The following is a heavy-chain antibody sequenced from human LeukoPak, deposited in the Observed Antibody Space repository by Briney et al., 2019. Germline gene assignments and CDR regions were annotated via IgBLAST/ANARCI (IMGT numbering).Heavy chain of an antibody. CDR3: GSRRTAMFGVIKGPIDY. CDR1: GGSLSGYY. Sequence: SETLSLTCAVYGGSLSGYYWSWIRQPPGKGLEWIGEINHSGSPNNNPSLKSRVSISFDTSKNQFSLKLTSVTAADTAVYYCGSRRTAMFGVIKGPIDYWGQGTLVTVSS. D-gene: IGHD3-3*01. V-gene: IGHV4-34*01. CDR2: INHSGSP. J-gene: IGHJ4*02.